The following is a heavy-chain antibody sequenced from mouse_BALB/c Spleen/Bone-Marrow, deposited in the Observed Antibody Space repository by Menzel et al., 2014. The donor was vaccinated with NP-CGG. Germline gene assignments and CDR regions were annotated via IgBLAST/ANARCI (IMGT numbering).Heavy chain of an antibody. CDR3: ARIYYGNYVNY. CDR1: GFTFSSYG. J-gene: IGHJ2*01. D-gene: IGHD2-1*01. CDR2: ISSGGSYT. Sequence: EVKLMESGGDLVKPGGSLKLSCAASGFTFSSYGMSWVRLTPDKRLEWVATISSGGSYTYYPDSVKGRFTISRDNAKNTLYLQMSSLKSEDTAMYYCARIYYGNYVNYWGQGTTLTVSS. V-gene: IGHV5-6*01.